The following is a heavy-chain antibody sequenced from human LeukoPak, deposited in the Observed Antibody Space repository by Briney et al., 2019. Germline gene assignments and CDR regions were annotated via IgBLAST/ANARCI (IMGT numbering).Heavy chain of an antibody. CDR2: IYYSGST. J-gene: IGHJ4*02. D-gene: IGHD1-7*01. V-gene: IGHV4-59*08. CDR3: ARHDRWKYSHFDY. Sequence: SETLSLTCTVSGGSISSYYWSWIRQPPGKGLEWIGYIYYSGSTNYNPSLKSRVTISVDTSKNQFSLKVSSVTAADTAVYYCARHDRWKYSHFDYWGQGTLVTVSS. CDR1: GGSISSYY.